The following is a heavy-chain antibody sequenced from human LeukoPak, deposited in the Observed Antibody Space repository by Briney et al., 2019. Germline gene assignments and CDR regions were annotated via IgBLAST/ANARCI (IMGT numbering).Heavy chain of an antibody. D-gene: IGHD6-19*01. CDR3: ARRPKYSSGWQFDY. CDR2: IYSGGST. J-gene: IGHJ4*02. Sequence: GGSLRLSCAASGFTFSNAWMSWVRQAPGKGLEWVSVIYSGGSTYYADSVKGRFTISRDNSKNTLYLQMNSLRAEDTAVYYCARRPKYSSGWQFDYWGQGTLVTVSS. CDR1: GFTFSNAW. V-gene: IGHV3-53*01.